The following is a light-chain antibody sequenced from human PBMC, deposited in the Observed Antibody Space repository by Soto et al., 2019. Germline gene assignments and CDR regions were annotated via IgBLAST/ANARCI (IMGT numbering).Light chain of an antibody. V-gene: IGKV1-27*01. J-gene: IGKJ4*01. Sequence: DIQVTQSPSSLSASLGDRVTITCRANQAFCVYLAWFQQQPGKVPKLLIYAASALQSGVPSRFSGSGSGTDFTLTISSLQPEDIATYYCQKYNSTPLTFGGGTKVDIK. CDR1: QAFCVY. CDR2: AAS. CDR3: QKYNSTPLT.